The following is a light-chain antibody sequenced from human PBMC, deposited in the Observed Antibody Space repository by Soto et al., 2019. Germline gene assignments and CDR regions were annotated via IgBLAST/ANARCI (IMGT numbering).Light chain of an antibody. J-gene: IGKJ4*01. CDR3: RQYDNSPLT. V-gene: IGKV3-20*01. CDR2: GAS. CDR1: QSVSRSS. Sequence: VLTESRSTLALSLGQRPTLSCRGSQSVSRSSLAWYQQKPGQAPRVXSYGASTRATGIPDRFSGSGAGTDFTLTISRLEPADFAVYYCRQYDNSPLTFGGGTKVDIK.